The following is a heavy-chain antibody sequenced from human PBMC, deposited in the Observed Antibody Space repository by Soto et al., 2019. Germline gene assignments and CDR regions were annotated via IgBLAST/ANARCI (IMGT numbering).Heavy chain of an antibody. V-gene: IGHV4-30-4*01. CDR2: IYFSGFT. CDR1: GATISSGDYY. D-gene: IGHD2-21*01. CDR3: ARSCGGISGHGSGNSGDF. J-gene: IGHJ4*02. Sequence: QVQLQESGPGLVKPSQTLSLTCAVSGATISSGDYYWTWIRQPPGKGLEWIGHIYFSGFTHYSPSPESRITTSIATSRNQFSLRLSSVTAADRAVYYCARSCGGISGHGSGNSGDFWGQGTLVTVSS.